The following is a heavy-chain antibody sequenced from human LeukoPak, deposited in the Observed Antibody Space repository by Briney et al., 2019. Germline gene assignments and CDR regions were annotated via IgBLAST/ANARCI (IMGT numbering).Heavy chain of an antibody. J-gene: IGHJ4*02. Sequence: ASVKVSCKASGYTFTSYHAHWVRQAPGQGLEWMGIINPTGGSTSYAQKFQGRVTMTRDTSSSTVHMELSSLRSEDTAVYYCASGVASYYDSIDYTFDYWGQGTLVTVSS. CDR1: GYTFTSYH. D-gene: IGHD3-22*01. CDR2: INPTGGST. CDR3: ASGVASYYDSIDYTFDY. V-gene: IGHV1-46*01.